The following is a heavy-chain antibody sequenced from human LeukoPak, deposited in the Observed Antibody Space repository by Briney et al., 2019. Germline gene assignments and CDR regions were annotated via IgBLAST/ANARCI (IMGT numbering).Heavy chain of an antibody. CDR2: ISYDGSNK. D-gene: IGHD5-24*01. Sequence: GGSLRLSCAASGFTFSSYAMHWVRQAPGKGLEWVAVISYDGSNKYYADSVKGRFTISRDNSKSTLYLQMNSLRAEDTAVYYCARSRATISWYFDLWGRGTLVTVSS. J-gene: IGHJ2*01. CDR1: GFTFSSYA. V-gene: IGHV3-30*04. CDR3: ARSRATISWYFDL.